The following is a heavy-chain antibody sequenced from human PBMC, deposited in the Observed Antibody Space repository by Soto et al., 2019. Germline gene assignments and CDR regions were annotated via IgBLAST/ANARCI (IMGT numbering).Heavy chain of an antibody. D-gene: IGHD1-1*01. Sequence: QVQLQQWGAGLLKPSETLSLTCAVYGGFVSSGSYYWSWIRQPPGKGLEWIGEMSHSGGTHFNPSLKSRVTISVDMSKNQFSRKMSSVTAADTALYYCARVERGTATTVVDAFDIWGPGTMVTVSS. V-gene: IGHV4-34*01. J-gene: IGHJ3*02. CDR1: GGFVSSGSYY. CDR2: MSHSGGT. CDR3: ARVERGTATTVVDAFDI.